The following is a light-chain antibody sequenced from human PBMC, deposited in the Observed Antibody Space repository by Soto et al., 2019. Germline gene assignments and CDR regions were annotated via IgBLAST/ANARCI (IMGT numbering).Light chain of an antibody. CDR3: TAYAGSNYFA. J-gene: IGLJ2*01. V-gene: IGLV2-8*01. Sequence: QSVLTQPPSASGSSGQSVTISCTGTSSDVGGYNYVSWYQQHPGKAPKLMIYDVTKRPSGVPDRFSGSKSGNTASLTVSGLQAEDEAEYYCTAYAGSNYFAIGGWTLLTVL. CDR2: DVT. CDR1: SSDVGGYNY.